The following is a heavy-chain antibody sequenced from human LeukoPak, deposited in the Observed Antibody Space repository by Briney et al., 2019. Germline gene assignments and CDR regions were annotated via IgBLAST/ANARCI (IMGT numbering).Heavy chain of an antibody. D-gene: IGHD6-13*01. J-gene: IGHJ5*02. CDR2: INQDGSAK. CDR3: ARDRGMGSSWYPITYNWFDP. CDR1: GFTFSSYW. V-gene: IGHV3-7*01. Sequence: GGSLRLSCAASGFTFSSYWMSWVRQAPGKGLEWVANINQDGSAKYYVDSVKGQFTISRDNAKNSLYLQMNSLRAEDTAVYYCARDRGMGSSWYPITYNWFDPWGQGTLVTVSS.